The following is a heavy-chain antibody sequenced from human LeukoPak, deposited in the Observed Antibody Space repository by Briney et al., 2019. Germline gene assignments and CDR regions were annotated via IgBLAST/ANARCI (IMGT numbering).Heavy chain of an antibody. Sequence: GGALRLSCAASGFSFNTYSMSWVRQAPGKGLGWVSIISRASEAIFSAESVRSRVTISRGTAENSLYLQINSLRAEDTAVYYCARAAIAAARIYYYMDVWGKGTTVTVPS. J-gene: IGHJ6*03. CDR3: ARAAIAAARIYYYMDV. D-gene: IGHD6-13*01. CDR2: ISRASEAI. V-gene: IGHV3-48*04. CDR1: GFSFNTYS.